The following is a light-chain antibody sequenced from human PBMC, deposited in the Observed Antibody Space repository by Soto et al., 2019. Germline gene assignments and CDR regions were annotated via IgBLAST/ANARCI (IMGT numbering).Light chain of an antibody. J-gene: IGLJ2*01. CDR2: EVA. CDR1: NSDVGAYPY. V-gene: IGLV2-14*03. CDR3: SSYATSGTNVI. Sequence: QSVLTQPASVSGSPGQSITISCTGTNSDVGAYPYVSWYQQHPGNAPKLLIYEVADRPLGVSDRFSGSKSGNTASLTISALQAEDEAVYYCSSYATSGTNVIFGGGTKLTVL.